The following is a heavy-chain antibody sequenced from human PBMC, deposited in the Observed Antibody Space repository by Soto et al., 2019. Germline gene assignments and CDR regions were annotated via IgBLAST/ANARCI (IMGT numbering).Heavy chain of an antibody. V-gene: IGHV4-4*02. Sequence: QVHLQESGPGLVKPSGTLSLTCGVSGGSINNGYWWTWVRQPPGKGLEWIGEKHHSGSTNYNLSLKSRVSISLDKSQNQFSLLLSSVTAADTAVYYCAYSSGWWRLDVWGQGTTVTVSS. CDR1: GGSINNGYW. D-gene: IGHD6-19*01. CDR2: KHHSGST. CDR3: AYSSGWWRLDV. J-gene: IGHJ6*02.